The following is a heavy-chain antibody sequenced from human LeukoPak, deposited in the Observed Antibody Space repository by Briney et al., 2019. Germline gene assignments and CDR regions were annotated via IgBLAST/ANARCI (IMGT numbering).Heavy chain of an antibody. V-gene: IGHV4-59*08. J-gene: IGHJ4*02. CDR2: NYYSGST. Sequence: SETLSLTCTVSGGSISSYYWSWIRQPPGKGLEWIGYNYYSGSTNYNPSLKSRVTISVDTSKNQFSLKLSSVTAADTAVYYCARKIVGDFWSDLFDYWGQGTLVTVSS. D-gene: IGHD3-3*01. CDR3: ARKIVGDFWSDLFDY. CDR1: GGSISSYY.